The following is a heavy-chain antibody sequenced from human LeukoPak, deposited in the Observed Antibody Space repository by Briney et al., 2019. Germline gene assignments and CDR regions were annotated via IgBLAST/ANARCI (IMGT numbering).Heavy chain of an antibody. Sequence: PSETLSLTCSVSGGSVTSGSYYWSWIRQPPGKELEWIGYISYSGSTNYNPSLKSRVTISVDTSKNQFSLKLSSVTAADTAVYYCARLLTGSRTKKNFYYYGMDVWGQGTTVTVSS. J-gene: IGHJ6*02. D-gene: IGHD3-9*01. V-gene: IGHV4-61*01. CDR3: ARLLTGSRTKKNFYYYGMDV. CDR1: GGSVTSGSYY. CDR2: ISYSGST.